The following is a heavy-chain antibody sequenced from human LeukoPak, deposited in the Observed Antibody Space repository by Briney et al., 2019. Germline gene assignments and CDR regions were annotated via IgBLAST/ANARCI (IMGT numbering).Heavy chain of an antibody. J-gene: IGHJ4*02. Sequence: SETLFLTCAVYGGSFSGYYWSWIRQPPGKGLEWNGEINHSGSTNYNPSLKSRVTISVDTSKNQFSLKLSSVTAADAAVYYCARERAGSYGSGSYYGGAGNPDFDYWGQGTLVTVSS. V-gene: IGHV4-34*01. CDR3: ARERAGSYGSGSYYGGAGNPDFDY. CDR1: GGSFSGYY. CDR2: INHSGST. D-gene: IGHD3-10*01.